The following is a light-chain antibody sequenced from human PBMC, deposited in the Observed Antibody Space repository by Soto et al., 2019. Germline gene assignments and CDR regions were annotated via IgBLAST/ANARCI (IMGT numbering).Light chain of an antibody. V-gene: IGKV3-11*01. CDR1: QSVGSY. CDR3: QQYGSSPRT. J-gene: IGKJ1*01. Sequence: EIVLTQSPVTLSLSPGERATLSCRASQSVGSYLAWYPQKPGQAPRLLIYDASNRATGVPARFSGSGSGTDFTPTVSSLEPEDFAVYYCQQYGSSPRTFGQGTKVEIK. CDR2: DAS.